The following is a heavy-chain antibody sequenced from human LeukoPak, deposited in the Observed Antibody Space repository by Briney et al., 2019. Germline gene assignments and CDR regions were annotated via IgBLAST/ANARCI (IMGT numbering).Heavy chain of an antibody. D-gene: IGHD3-22*01. CDR2: IYYSGST. CDR1: GGSMRSYY. V-gene: IGHV4-59*08. CDR3: ARGKYYDSSGFDY. J-gene: IGHJ4*02. Sequence: PSETLSLTCTVSGGSMRSYYWGWIRQPPGKGLEWIGYIYYSGSTNYNPSLKSRVTISVDTSKNQFSLKLSSVTAADTAVYYCARGKYYDSSGFDYWGQGTLVTVSS.